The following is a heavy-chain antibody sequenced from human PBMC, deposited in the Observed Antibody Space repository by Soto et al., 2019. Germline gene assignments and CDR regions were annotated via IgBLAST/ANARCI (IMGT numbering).Heavy chain of an antibody. Sequence: ASVKVSCKASGYTFTGYYIHWVRQAPGQGLEWMGWINPNSGATNQAQKFQGRVTMARDTSISTAYMELSRLTSDDTAVYYCARDAVSTIGDFDYWGQGTLVTVSS. CDR2: INPNSGAT. V-gene: IGHV1-2*02. J-gene: IGHJ4*02. CDR3: ARDAVSTIGDFDY. D-gene: IGHD5-12*01. CDR1: GYTFTGYY.